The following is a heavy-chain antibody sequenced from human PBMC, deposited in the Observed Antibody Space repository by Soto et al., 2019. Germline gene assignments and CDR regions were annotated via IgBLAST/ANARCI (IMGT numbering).Heavy chain of an antibody. V-gene: IGHV2-5*02. J-gene: IGHJ2*01. CDR3: AHTTGSSSSRQNWYFDL. CDR1: GFSLSTSGVG. D-gene: IGHD6-6*01. Sequence: QITLKESGPTLVKPTQTLTLTCTFSGFSLSTSGVGVGWIRQPPGKALEWLALIYWDDDKRYSPSLKSRLTITKDTSKNQVVLTMTNMDTVDTATYYCAHTTGSSSSRQNWYFDLWGRGTLVTVSS. CDR2: IYWDDDK.